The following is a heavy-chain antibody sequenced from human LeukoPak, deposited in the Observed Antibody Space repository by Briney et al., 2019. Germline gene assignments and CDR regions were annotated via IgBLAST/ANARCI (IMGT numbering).Heavy chain of an antibody. V-gene: IGHV3-20*04. Sequence: GGSLRLSCAASGFTFDDYGMSWVRQAPGKGLEWVSGINWNGGGTGYADSVKGRFTISRDNAKNSLYLQMNSLRAEDTALYYCARTLSVVVTGNFDYWGQGTLVTVSS. D-gene: IGHD2-21*02. J-gene: IGHJ4*02. CDR2: INWNGGGT. CDR3: ARTLSVVVTGNFDY. CDR1: GFTFDDYG.